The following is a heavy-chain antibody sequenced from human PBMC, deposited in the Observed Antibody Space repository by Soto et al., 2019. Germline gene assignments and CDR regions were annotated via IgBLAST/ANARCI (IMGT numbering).Heavy chain of an antibody. Sequence: QVQLVESGGGVVQPGMSQRLSCAASGFTFSNYGMHWVRQAPGKGLEWVAVISYDGNRKWYIDSVKSRFTISRDNSKSTLYLQMDSLRAEDTAVYFCAKELFSEKSGFHKGGDLWGQGTLVTVSS. D-gene: IGHD6-25*01. CDR2: ISYDGNRK. J-gene: IGHJ5*02. CDR3: AKELFSEKSGFHKGGDL. CDR1: GFTFSNYG. V-gene: IGHV3-30*18.